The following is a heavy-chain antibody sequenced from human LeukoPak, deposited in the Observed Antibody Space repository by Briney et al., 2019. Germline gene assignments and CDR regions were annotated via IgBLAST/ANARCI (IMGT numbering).Heavy chain of an antibody. CDR2: IYTSGST. J-gene: IGHJ6*03. V-gene: IGHV4-4*07. CDR1: GGSISSYY. D-gene: IGHD6-6*01. Sequence: SETPSLTCTVSGGSISSYYWSWIRQPAGKGLEWIGRIYTSGSTNYNPSLKSRVTMSVDTSKNQFSLKLSSVTAADTAVYYCARDRRYSSSSYYMDVWGKGTTVTVSS. CDR3: ARDRRYSSSSYYMDV.